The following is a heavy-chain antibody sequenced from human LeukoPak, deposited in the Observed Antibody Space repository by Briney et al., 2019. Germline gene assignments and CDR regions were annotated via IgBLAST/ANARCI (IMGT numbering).Heavy chain of an antibody. Sequence: SETLSLTCTVSGGSINSSSYYWGWIRQPPGKGLEWIGSIYYSGSTNYNPSLKSRVTISLDTSKNQFSLKLSSVTAADTAVYYCARAYGGNSQYFQHWGQGTLVTASS. CDR2: IYYSGST. J-gene: IGHJ1*01. CDR1: GGSINSSSYY. V-gene: IGHV4-39*07. D-gene: IGHD4-23*01. CDR3: ARAYGGNSQYFQH.